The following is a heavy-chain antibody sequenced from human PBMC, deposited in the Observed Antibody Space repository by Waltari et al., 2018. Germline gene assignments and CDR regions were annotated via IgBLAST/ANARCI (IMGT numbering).Heavy chain of an antibody. V-gene: IGHV3-30-3*01. Sequence: QVQLVESGGGVVQPGRSLRLACAASGFTFSSSAMHGVRQAPGKGLEWVAVISYDGSNKYYADSVKGRFTISRDNSKNTLYLQMNSLRAEDTAVYYCARAADGYMDVWGKGTTVTISS. CDR2: ISYDGSNK. J-gene: IGHJ6*03. CDR3: ARAADGYMDV. CDR1: GFTFSSSA.